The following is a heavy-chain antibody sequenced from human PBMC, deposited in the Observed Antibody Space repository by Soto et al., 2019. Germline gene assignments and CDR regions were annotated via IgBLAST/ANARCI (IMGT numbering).Heavy chain of an antibody. V-gene: IGHV3-74*01. CDR2: INSVGGST. CDR3: ARSPGGYYID. CDR1: GFSFSSYW. Sequence: EVQLVESGGGLVQPGGSLRLSCADSGFSFSSYWMHWVRQGPGKGLVWVSRINSVGGSTNYADSVKCRFTISRDNAKNTVYLQMNSLRAEDTAVYYCARSPGGYYIDWGQGTMITVSS. J-gene: IGHJ3*01. D-gene: IGHD3-9*01.